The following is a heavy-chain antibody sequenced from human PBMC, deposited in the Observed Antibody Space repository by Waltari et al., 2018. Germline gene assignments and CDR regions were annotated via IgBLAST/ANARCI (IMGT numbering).Heavy chain of an antibody. D-gene: IGHD2-15*01. CDR3: ARDLGRGLFLDS. CDR2: VHRSGRT. CDR1: GDSMSGNSW. V-gene: IGHV4-4*02. J-gene: IGHJ4*02. Sequence: QLQLQESGPGLVKPSGTLSLTCVVSGDSMSGNSWWSWVRQSPDKGLEWIGQVHRSGRTNYNPSFASRAIVSLDTSMNQFSLRTLSATAADTAVYYCARDLGRGLFLDSWGQGTLVTVSP.